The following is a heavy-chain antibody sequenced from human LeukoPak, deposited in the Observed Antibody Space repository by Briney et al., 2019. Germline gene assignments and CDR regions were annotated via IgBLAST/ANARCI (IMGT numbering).Heavy chain of an antibody. J-gene: IGHJ4*02. CDR1: GYIFTGYY. CDR3: ARVRYRLAETYIDY. V-gene: IGHV1-2*02. D-gene: IGHD3-16*01. Sequence: ASVKVSCKASGYIFTGYYMHWVRQARGQGLEWMGWINPNSGDTNYAQKFQGRVTMTRDTSISTAYMELSRLRSDDTAVYYCARVRYRLAETYIDYWGQGTLVTVSS. CDR2: INPNSGDT.